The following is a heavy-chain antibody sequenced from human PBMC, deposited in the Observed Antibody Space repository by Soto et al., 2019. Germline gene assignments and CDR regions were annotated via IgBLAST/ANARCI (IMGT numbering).Heavy chain of an antibody. CDR3: ARGGAAAGTLYYYGMDV. CDR2: IIPIFGTA. V-gene: IGHV1-69*13. J-gene: IGHJ6*02. CDR1: GGTFSSYA. Sequence: VKVSCKASGGTFSSYAISWVRQAPGQGLEWMGGIIPIFGTANYAQKFQGRVTITADESTSTAYMELSSLRSEDTAVYYCARGGAAAGTLYYYGMDVWRQGTTVTVSS. D-gene: IGHD6-13*01.